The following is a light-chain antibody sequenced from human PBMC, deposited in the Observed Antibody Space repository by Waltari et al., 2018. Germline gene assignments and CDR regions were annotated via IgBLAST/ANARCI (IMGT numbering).Light chain of an antibody. CDR3: YQYYSSPQT. CDR2: WAS. Sequence: DIVMTQSPDSVAVSLGERATLNCRSSQSMLYNSNNKSYISWYQQKPGQPPNLHTYWASTRDSVVPDRFSGSGSGTDFTLTISSQQAEDVAVYFCYQYYSSPQTFGQGTKVEVK. CDR1: QSMLYNSNNKSY. J-gene: IGKJ1*01. V-gene: IGKV4-1*01.